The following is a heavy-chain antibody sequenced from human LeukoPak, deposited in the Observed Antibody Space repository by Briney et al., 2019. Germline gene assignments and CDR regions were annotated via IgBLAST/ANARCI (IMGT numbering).Heavy chain of an antibody. CDR2: INTDGTST. CDR3: ERPLHDFWSGYQPHWFDP. Sequence: TGGSLRLSCAASGFTFSSYWMHWVRQAPGKGLVWVSRINTDGTSTSYADSVKGRFTLSRDNAKNTLYLQLNSLRAEDTAVYYCERPLHDFWSGYQPHWFDPWGQGTLVTVSS. D-gene: IGHD3-3*01. J-gene: IGHJ5*02. CDR1: GFTFSSYW. V-gene: IGHV3-74*01.